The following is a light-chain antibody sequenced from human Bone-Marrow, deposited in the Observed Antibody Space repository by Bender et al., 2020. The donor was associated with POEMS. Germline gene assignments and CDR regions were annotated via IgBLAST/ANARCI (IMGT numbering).Light chain of an antibody. CDR3: SSHAGSDNFVV. CDR1: SSDIGADNF. V-gene: IGLV2-11*01. CDR2: EVT. J-gene: IGLJ3*02. Sequence: QSALTQPRSVSGSPGQSVTISCTGTSSDIGADNFVSWYQRPPGNVPKVMIYEVTQRSSGVPHRFSGSKSGNTASLTVSGLQAEDEADYYCSSHAGSDNFVVFGGGTKLTVL.